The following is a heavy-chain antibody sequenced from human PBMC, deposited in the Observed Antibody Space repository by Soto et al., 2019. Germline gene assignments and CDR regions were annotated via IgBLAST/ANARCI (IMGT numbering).Heavy chain of an antibody. V-gene: IGHV3-53*01. CDR3: ARVREDIVVVVAATRRYYYYGMDV. CDR2: IYSDGST. CDR1: GFTVNSNY. D-gene: IGHD2-15*01. J-gene: IGHJ6*02. Sequence: PGGSLRLSCATSGFTVNSNYMSWVRQAPGKGLEWVSVIYSDGSTYHADSVKGRFTISRDNSKNTLYLQMNSLRAEDTAVYYCARVREDIVVVVAATRRYYYYGMDVWGQGTTVTSP.